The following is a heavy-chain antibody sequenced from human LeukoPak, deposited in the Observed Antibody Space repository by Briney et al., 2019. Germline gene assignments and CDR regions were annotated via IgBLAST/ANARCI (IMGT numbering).Heavy chain of an antibody. CDR2: IYYSGST. J-gene: IGHJ4*02. V-gene: IGHV4-39*01. D-gene: IGHD3-16*02. Sequence: SEALSLTCTVSGGSISSSSYYWGWIRQPPGKGLEWIGSIYYSGSTYYNPSLKSRVTISVDTSKNQFSLKLSSVTAADTAVYYCASGYDYVWGSYRYTFDYWGQGTLVTVSS. CDR3: ASGYDYVWGSYRYTFDY. CDR1: GGSISSSSYY.